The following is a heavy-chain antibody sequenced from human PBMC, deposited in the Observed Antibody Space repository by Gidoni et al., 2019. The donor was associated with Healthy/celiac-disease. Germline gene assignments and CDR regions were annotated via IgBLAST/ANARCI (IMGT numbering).Heavy chain of an antibody. V-gene: IGHV3-49*03. J-gene: IGHJ3*02. D-gene: IGHD4-17*01. CDR1: GFTFGDYA. CDR3: TKSDYGDPGDAFDI. Sequence: VQLVESGGGLVQPGRSLRLSCTASGFTFGDYAMSWFRQAPGKGLEWVGFIRSKAYGGTTEYAASVKGRFTISRDDSKSIAYLQMNSLKTEDTAVYYCTKSDYGDPGDAFDIWGQGTMVTVSS. CDR2: IRSKAYGGTT.